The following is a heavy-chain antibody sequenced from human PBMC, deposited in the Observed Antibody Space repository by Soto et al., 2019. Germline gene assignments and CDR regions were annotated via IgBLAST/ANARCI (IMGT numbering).Heavy chain of an antibody. CDR3: ARDGDYIYYYGMDV. Sequence: QVQLVQSGAEVKKPGASVKVSCKASGYTFTSYAMHWVRQAPGQRLEWMGWINAGNGNTKYSQKFQGRVTITRDTXASTAYMELSSLRSEDTAVYYCARDGDYIYYYGMDVWGQGTTVTVSS. J-gene: IGHJ6*02. D-gene: IGHD4-17*01. CDR1: GYTFTSYA. CDR2: INAGNGNT. V-gene: IGHV1-3*01.